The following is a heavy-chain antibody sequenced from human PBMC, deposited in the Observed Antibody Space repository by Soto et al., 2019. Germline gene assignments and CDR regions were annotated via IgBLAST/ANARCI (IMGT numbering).Heavy chain of an antibody. J-gene: IGHJ4*02. CDR1: GGSISSSSYY. V-gene: IGHV4-39*01. CDR3: ARNQYYLYGDYPLFYSHY. CDR2: IYYSGST. D-gene: IGHD4-17*01. Sequence: TSETLSLTCTVSGGSISSSSYYWGWIRQPPGKGLEWIGSIYYSGSTYYNPSLKSRVTISVDTSKNQFSLKLSSVTAADTAVYYCARNQYYLYGDYPLFYSHYWGQATLVTVSS.